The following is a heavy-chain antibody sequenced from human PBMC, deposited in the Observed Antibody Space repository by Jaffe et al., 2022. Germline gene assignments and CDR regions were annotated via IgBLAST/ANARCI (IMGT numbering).Heavy chain of an antibody. J-gene: IGHJ2*01. CDR1: GGSISSSSYY. V-gene: IGHV4-39*01. CDR3: ARHGSDCGGDCSNWYFDL. CDR2: IYYSGST. Sequence: QLQLQESGPGLVKPSETLSLTCTVSGGSISSSSYYWGWIRQPPGKGLEWIGSIYYSGSTYYNPSLKSRVTISVDTSKNQFSLKLSSVTAADTAVYYCARHGSDCGGDCSNWYFDLWGRGTLVTVSS. D-gene: IGHD2-21*01.